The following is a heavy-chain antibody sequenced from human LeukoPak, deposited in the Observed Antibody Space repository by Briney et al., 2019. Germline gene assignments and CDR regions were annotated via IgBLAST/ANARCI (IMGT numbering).Heavy chain of an antibody. CDR3: AKGREYYYGSGSFY. V-gene: IGHV3-23*01. D-gene: IGHD3-10*01. J-gene: IGHJ4*02. Sequence: GGSLRLSCAASGFTFSSYAMSWVRQAPGKGLEWVSAISGSGGSTYYADSVKGRFTISRDNSKNTLYLQMNSLRAEDTAVYYCAKGREYYYGSGSFYWGQGTLATVSS. CDR1: GFTFSSYA. CDR2: ISGSGGST.